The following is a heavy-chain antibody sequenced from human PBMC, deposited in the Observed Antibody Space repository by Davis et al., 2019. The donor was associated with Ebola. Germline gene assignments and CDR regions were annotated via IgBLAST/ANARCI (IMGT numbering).Heavy chain of an antibody. D-gene: IGHD3-16*01. CDR1: GGSFSDYY. CDR3: VSLIFSGSRGDN. J-gene: IGHJ4*02. V-gene: IGHV4-34*01. CDR2: INHSGST. Sequence: SETLSLTCAVYGGSFSDYYWSWIRQPPGQGLEWIGEINHSGSTNYNPSLKSRVTISVDTSKNQYSLNLTSVTAADTALYYCVSLIFSGSRGDNWGQGALVTVSS.